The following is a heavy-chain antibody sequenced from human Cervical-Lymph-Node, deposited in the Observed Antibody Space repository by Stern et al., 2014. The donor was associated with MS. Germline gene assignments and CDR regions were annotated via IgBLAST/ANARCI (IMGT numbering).Heavy chain of an antibody. CDR2: INSDGSST. J-gene: IGHJ5*02. D-gene: IGHD3-10*01. V-gene: IGHV3-74*02. Sequence: EVQLVESGGGLVQPGGSLRLSCAASGFTFSNYLMHWVRQVPGKGLVWVSRINSDGSSTSYADSVKGRFTISRDNDKNTLYLQMNSLRAEDTAVYYCARSMTMVRGERGWFDPWGQGTLVTVSS. CDR3: ARSMTMVRGERGWFDP. CDR1: GFTFSNYL.